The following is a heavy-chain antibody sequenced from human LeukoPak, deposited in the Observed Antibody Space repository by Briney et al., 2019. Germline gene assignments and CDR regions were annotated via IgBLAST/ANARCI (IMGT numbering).Heavy chain of an antibody. J-gene: IGHJ4*02. CDR2: ICGDGGST. V-gene: IGHV3-43*02. D-gene: IGHD1-14*01. CDR1: GFTFDDYA. CDR3: AKDIAAATGDYFDY. Sequence: PGGSLRLSCAASGFTFDDYAMHWGRQAPGKGLEWVSLICGDGGSTYYADSVKGRFTISRDNSKNSLYLQMNSLRTEDTALYYCAKDIAAATGDYFDYWGQGTLVTVSS.